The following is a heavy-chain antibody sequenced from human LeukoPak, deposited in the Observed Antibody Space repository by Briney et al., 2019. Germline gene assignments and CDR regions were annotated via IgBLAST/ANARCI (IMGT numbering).Heavy chain of an antibody. CDR3: ARQDTTLLDYFDS. Sequence: SQTLSLTCAISGDSLSRTTVAWNWIRQSPSRGLEWLGRTYYTSTWFTYYAESVEGRININPDTSNNQFSLQLNSVTPEDTAVYYCARQDTTLLDYFDSWGQGTLVTVSS. V-gene: IGHV6-1*01. D-gene: IGHD1-1*01. J-gene: IGHJ4*02. CDR1: GDSLSRTTVA. CDR2: TYYTSTWFT.